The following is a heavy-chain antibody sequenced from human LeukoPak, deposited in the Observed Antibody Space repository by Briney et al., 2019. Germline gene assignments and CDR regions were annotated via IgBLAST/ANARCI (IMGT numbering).Heavy chain of an antibody. J-gene: IGHJ4*02. CDR1: GFTFSSYS. CDR3: ARDRSTGTTDY. V-gene: IGHV3-21*01. Sequence: GGSLRLSCAASGFTFSSYSMNWVRQAPGKGLEWVSSISSSSSYIYYADSVKGRFTISRDNAKNSLYLPMNSLRAEDTAVYYCARDRSTGTTDYWGQGTLVTVSS. D-gene: IGHD1-1*01. CDR2: ISSSSSYI.